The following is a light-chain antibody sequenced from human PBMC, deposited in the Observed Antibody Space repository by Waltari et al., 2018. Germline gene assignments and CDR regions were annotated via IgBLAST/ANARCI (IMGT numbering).Light chain of an antibody. J-gene: IGKJ1*01. V-gene: IGKV3-15*01. Sequence: EIVMTQSPATLSVSPGERATLSCRASQSVSTNLAWYQQKPGQAPRLLFYGASTSATGIPPRFSGSGSGTEFTLTIISIQSEDFAVYYCQHYNNWPPWTFGQGTKVEIK. CDR3: QHYNNWPPWT. CDR1: QSVSTN. CDR2: GAS.